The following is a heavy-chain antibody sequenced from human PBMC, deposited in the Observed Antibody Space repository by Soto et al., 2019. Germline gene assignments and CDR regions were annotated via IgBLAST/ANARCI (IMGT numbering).Heavy chain of an antibody. D-gene: IGHD6-13*01. Sequence: ASVKVSCKASGYTFTSYGISWVRQAPGQGLEWMGWISAYNGNTNYAQKLQDRVTMTTDTSTSTAYMELRSLRSDDPAVYYCATIAAAGTWFDPWGQGTLVTVSS. CDR1: GYTFTSYG. V-gene: IGHV1-18*01. CDR2: ISAYNGNT. CDR3: ATIAAAGTWFDP. J-gene: IGHJ5*02.